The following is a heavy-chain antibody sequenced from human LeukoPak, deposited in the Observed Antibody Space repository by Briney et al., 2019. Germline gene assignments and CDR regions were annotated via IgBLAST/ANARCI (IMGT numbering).Heavy chain of an antibody. J-gene: IGHJ4*02. Sequence: GGPLRLSCAASGFIVSSNYMSWVRQAPGKGLEWVSVIYSGGNTYYADSVKGRFTISRDNSKNTLFLQMNSLRIDDTAVDYCGGLKSSGYLIEYWGQGTLVTVSS. V-gene: IGHV3-53*01. CDR2: IYSGGNT. CDR1: GFIVSSNY. D-gene: IGHD3-22*01. CDR3: GGLKSSGYLIEY.